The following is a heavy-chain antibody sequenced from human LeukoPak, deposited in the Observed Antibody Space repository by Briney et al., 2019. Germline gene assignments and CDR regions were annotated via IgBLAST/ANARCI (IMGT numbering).Heavy chain of an antibody. V-gene: IGHV1-46*01. D-gene: IGHD5-12*01. CDR2: INPSGGST. CDR3: AREGYPDYYYYYMDV. J-gene: IGHJ6*03. Sequence: GASVKVSCKASGYTFTSYYMHWVRQAPGQGLEWMGIINPSGGSTSYAQKFQGRVTMTRDTSTSTVYMELSSLRSEDTAVYYCAREGYPDYYYYYMDVWGKGTTVTVSS. CDR1: GYTFTSYY.